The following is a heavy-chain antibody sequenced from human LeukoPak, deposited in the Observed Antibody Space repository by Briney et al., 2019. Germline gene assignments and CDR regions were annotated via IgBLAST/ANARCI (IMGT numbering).Heavy chain of an antibody. D-gene: IGHD3-10*01. CDR3: ARDKPSGYFDY. Sequence: SETLSLTCTVSGGSISSYYRSWIRQPPGKGLEWIGYIYYSGSTNYNPSLKSRVTISVDTSKNQFSLKLSSVTAADTAVYYCARDKPSGYFDYWGQGTLVTVSS. J-gene: IGHJ4*02. CDR2: IYYSGST. V-gene: IGHV4-59*01. CDR1: GGSISSYY.